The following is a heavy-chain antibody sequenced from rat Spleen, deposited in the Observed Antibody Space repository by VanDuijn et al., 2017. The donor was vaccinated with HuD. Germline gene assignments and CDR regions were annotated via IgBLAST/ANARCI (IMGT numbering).Heavy chain of an antibody. CDR2: IRYDGVST. V-gene: IGHV5-20*01. D-gene: IGHD4-6*01. CDR1: GFSLTSYH. CDR3: TRGTYFRH. Sequence: VQLKESGPGLVQPSQTLSLTCTVSGFSLTSYHVHWVRQAPTKGLEWVASIRYDGVSTFYRDSVKGRFTVARDNEQNILYLKMNKLRSEDTATYYCTRGTYFRHWGQGVMVTVSS. J-gene: IGHJ2*01.